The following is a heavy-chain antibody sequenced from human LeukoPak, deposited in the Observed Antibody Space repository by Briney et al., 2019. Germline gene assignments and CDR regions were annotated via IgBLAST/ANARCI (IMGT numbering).Heavy chain of an antibody. J-gene: IGHJ4*02. CDR1: GYTFTTYG. Sequence: WASVKVSCKASGYTFTTYGISWVRQAPGQGLEWMGWINPYNGNTNYAQKLQGRVTMTRDTSTSTVYMELSSLRSEDTAVYYCARQSSATVVTPTDYWGQGTLVTVSS. CDR2: INPYNGNT. D-gene: IGHD4-23*01. V-gene: IGHV1-18*01. CDR3: ARQSSATVVTPTDY.